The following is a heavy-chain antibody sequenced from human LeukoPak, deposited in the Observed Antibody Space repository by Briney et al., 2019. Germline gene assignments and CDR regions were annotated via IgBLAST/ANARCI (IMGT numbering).Heavy chain of an antibody. V-gene: IGHV3-30-3*01. CDR3: AKGVGYFDWTYLWENYFDY. Sequence: PGGSLRLSCAASGFTFSTYAMHWVRQAPGKGLEWVAVISYDGSNKYYADSVKGRFTISRDNSRNTLYLQMDSLRAEDTAVYYCAKGVGYFDWTYLWENYFDYWGQGTLVTVSS. J-gene: IGHJ4*02. D-gene: IGHD3-9*01. CDR2: ISYDGSNK. CDR1: GFTFSTYA.